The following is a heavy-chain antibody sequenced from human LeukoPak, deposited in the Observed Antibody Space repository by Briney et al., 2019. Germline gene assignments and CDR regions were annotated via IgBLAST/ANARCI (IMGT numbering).Heavy chain of an antibody. CDR2: IKNDGTVK. Sequence: GGSLRLSCAASGFTFSYHWMTWVRQAPGKGLEWVANIKNDGTVKNYVDSVEGRFTISRDNAKNSLYLQMNSLRAEDTAVYYCAKDSYSKGDYWGQGVLVTVSS. D-gene: IGHD6-13*01. J-gene: IGHJ4*02. CDR3: AKDSYSKGDY. CDR1: GFTFSYHW. V-gene: IGHV3-7*01.